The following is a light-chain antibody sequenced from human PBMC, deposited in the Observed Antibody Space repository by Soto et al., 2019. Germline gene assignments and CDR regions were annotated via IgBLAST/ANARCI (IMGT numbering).Light chain of an antibody. V-gene: IGKV3-11*01. CDR2: DAS. CDR3: QQRSNWL. Sequence: ELVLTQSPATQSLSLGERATPSCSASQSVSSYLAWYQQKPGPAPRLLIYDASNRATGVPARFSGSGSETDFTLTISSLEPEDFAVYYCQQRSNWLFGPGTKVDIK. CDR1: QSVSSY. J-gene: IGKJ3*01.